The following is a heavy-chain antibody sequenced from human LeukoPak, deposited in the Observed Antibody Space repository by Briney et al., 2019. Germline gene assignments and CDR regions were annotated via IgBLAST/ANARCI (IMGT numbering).Heavy chain of an antibody. CDR2: IYYSGST. CDR3: ASEASLYDSSGYYTDY. J-gene: IGHJ4*02. Sequence: SETLSLTFTVSGGSISSGGYYWSWSRQHPGKGLEWIGYIYYSGSTYYNPSLKSRVTISVDTSKNQFSLNLSSVTAADTAVYYCASEASLYDSSGYYTDYWGQGTLVTVSS. D-gene: IGHD3-22*01. V-gene: IGHV4-31*03. CDR1: GGSISSGGYY.